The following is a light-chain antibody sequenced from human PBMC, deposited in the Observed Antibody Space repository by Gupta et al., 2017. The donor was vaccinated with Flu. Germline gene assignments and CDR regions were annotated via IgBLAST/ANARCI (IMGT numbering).Light chain of an antibody. Sequence: DIQMKQSPSTLSASVGDRVTITCRASQSIRSWLAWYQQKQGKVPKLLIYKASTLHSGVPSRFSGSGSGTEFTLTISSLQADDFATYYCQQYYTYVCSFGQGTKLEI. CDR1: QSIRSW. J-gene: IGKJ2*04. CDR2: KAS. CDR3: QQYYTYVCS. V-gene: IGKV1-5*03.